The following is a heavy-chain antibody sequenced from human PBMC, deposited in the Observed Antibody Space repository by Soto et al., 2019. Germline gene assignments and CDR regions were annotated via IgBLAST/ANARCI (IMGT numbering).Heavy chain of an antibody. J-gene: IGHJ6*03. V-gene: IGHV4-59*01. CDR3: ARAGSGYYSVFYYYYMDV. D-gene: IGHD3-3*01. CDR1: GGFISCYY. Sequence: SDTLSLTCTVSGGFISCYYLSWLRQPPGQGLEWIGYIYYSGSTNYNPSLKSRVTISVDTSKNQFSLKLSSVTAADTAVYYCARAGSGYYSVFYYYYMDVWGKGTTVTVSS. CDR2: IYYSGST.